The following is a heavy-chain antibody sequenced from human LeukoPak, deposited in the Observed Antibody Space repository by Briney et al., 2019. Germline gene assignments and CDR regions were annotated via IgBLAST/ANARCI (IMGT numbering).Heavy chain of an antibody. V-gene: IGHV1-18*01. J-gene: IGHJ3*02. CDR3: ARARNYPAFDI. Sequence: GTSVTVSCTASGYTFTSYGISWVRQAPGQGLEWMGWISAYNGITNYAQKLQGRVTMTTDTSTSTAYMELRSLRSDDTAVYYCARARNYPAFDIWGQGTMVTVSS. CDR2: ISAYNGIT. CDR1: GYTFTSYG. D-gene: IGHD4-11*01.